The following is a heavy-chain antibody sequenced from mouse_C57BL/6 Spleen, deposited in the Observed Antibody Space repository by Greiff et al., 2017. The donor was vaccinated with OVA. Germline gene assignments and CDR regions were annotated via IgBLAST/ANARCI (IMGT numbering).Heavy chain of an antibody. J-gene: IGHJ2*01. CDR1: GFNIKDDY. Sequence: EVQLQQSGAELVRPGASVKLSCTASGFNIKDDYMHWVKQRPEQGLEWIGWIDPENGDTEYASKFQGKATITAEPSSNTAYLQLSSLTSEDTAVYYCTTGYYFDYWGQGTTLTVSS. CDR2: IDPENGDT. V-gene: IGHV14-4*01. CDR3: TTGYYFDY.